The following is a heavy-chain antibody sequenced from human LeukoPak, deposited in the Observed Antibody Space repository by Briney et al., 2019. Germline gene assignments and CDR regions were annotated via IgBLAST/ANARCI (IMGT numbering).Heavy chain of an antibody. J-gene: IGHJ3*02. Sequence: PSETLSLTCTVSGGSISSSSYYWGWIRQPPGKGLEWIGSIYYSGSTYYNPSLKSRVTISVDTSKNQFSLKLSSVTAADTAVYYCARDGRYSYGPDAFDIWGQGTMVTVSS. V-gene: IGHV4-39*07. CDR2: IYYSGST. CDR3: ARDGRYSYGPDAFDI. CDR1: GGSISSSSYY. D-gene: IGHD5-18*01.